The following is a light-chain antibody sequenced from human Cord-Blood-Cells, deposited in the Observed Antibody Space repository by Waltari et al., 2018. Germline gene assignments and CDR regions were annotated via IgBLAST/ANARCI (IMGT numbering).Light chain of an antibody. CDR2: DVS. Sequence: QSALTQPASVSGSPGQSITIPCTGTSSDVGGYNYVSWYQQHPGKAPKLMIYDVSNRPSGVSKRFSGSKSGNTASLTISGLQAEDEADYYCSSYTSSSTVFGGGTKLTVL. CDR1: SSDVGGYNY. J-gene: IGLJ2*01. V-gene: IGLV2-14*01. CDR3: SSYTSSSTV.